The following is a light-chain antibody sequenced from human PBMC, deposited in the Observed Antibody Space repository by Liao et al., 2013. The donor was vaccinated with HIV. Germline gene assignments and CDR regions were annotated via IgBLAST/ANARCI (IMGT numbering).Light chain of an antibody. Sequence: SYVLTQPPSVSEAPGKTASITCGGNNIGSKSVHWYQQKPGQAPVLVIYYDNDRPSGIPERFSGSNSGNTATLTISRVEAGDEADYYCQVWDSSSDHWVFGGGTKLTVL. J-gene: IGLJ3*02. CDR2: YDN. CDR3: QVWDSSSDHWV. V-gene: IGLV3-21*04. CDR1: NIGSKS.